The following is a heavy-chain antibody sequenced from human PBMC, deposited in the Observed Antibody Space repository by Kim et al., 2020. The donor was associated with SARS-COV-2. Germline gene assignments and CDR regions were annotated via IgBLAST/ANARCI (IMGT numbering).Heavy chain of an antibody. V-gene: IGHV3-23*01. J-gene: IGHJ4*02. CDR3: AKGVRGVNYFDY. Sequence: YVADSVKGRFTISRDNSKNTLYLQMNSLRAEDTAVYYCAKGVRGVNYFDYWGQGTLVTVSS. D-gene: IGHD3-10*01.